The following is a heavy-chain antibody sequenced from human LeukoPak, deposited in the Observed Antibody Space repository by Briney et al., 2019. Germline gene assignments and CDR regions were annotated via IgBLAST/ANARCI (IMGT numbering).Heavy chain of an antibody. D-gene: IGHD6-19*01. Sequence: PSETLSLTCTVSGGSISSSSYYWGWIRQPPGKGLEWIGSIYYSGSTYYNPSLKSRVTISVDTSKNQFSLKLSSVTGADSAVYYCARHDIAVAALDDWGQGTLVTVSS. CDR1: GGSISSSSYY. CDR3: ARHDIAVAALDD. J-gene: IGHJ4*02. CDR2: IYYSGST. V-gene: IGHV4-39*01.